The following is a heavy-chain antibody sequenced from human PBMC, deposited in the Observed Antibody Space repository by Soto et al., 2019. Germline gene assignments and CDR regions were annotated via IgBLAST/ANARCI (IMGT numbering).Heavy chain of an antibody. CDR2: ISNDGSKK. V-gene: IGHV3-30-3*01. J-gene: IGHJ5*02. D-gene: IGHD6-19*01. CDR1: GFTFSTYA. Sequence: QVHLVESGGGVVQPGRSLRLSCVASGFTFSTYAIHWVRQAPGKGLDWVAVISNDGSKKYFVDSVKGRFTISRDNSNNTVYLQMNSLRAEDTALYYCARDRVAGTERWFDPWGQGTLVTVAS. CDR3: ARDRVAGTERWFDP.